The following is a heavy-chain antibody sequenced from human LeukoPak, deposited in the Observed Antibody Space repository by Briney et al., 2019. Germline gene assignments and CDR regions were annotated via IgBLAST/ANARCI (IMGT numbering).Heavy chain of an antibody. J-gene: IGHJ3*01. Sequence: GGSLRLSCAASGFVFSSYAMHWVRQAPGKGLEWVSTISSGATHTYYPDSVKGRFTVSRDDSKNTLDLQMNSLRVEDTALYYCAKVAPDDRHGFDLWGQGTMVTVSS. CDR3: AKVAPDDRHGFDL. CDR2: ISSGATHT. CDR1: GFVFSSYA. D-gene: IGHD3-22*01. V-gene: IGHV3-23*01.